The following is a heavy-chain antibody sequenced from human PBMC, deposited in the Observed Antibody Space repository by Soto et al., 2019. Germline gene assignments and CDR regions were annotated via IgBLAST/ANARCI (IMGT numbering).Heavy chain of an antibody. V-gene: IGHV1-18*01. CDR1: GYTFTSYG. D-gene: IGHD2-2*01. Sequence: QVQLVQSGAEVKKPGASVKVSCKASGYTFTSYGLSWVRQAPGQGLEWMGRISAYNYNTNYAQKLQGRVTMTTDTSTSTAYMELTSLRSDDTAVYYWARVVVALAHGFHPWGQVTLVPVSS. J-gene: IGHJ5*02. CDR3: ARVVVALAHGFHP. CDR2: ISAYNYNT.